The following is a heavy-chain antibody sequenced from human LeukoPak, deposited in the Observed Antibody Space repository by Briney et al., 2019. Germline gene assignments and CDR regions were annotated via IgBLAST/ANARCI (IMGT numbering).Heavy chain of an antibody. Sequence: PGGSLRLSCAASGFTFSRYWMTWIRQAPGKGLEWVANIKQDGSEKYYVDSVKGRFTISRDNAKNSLYLEMNSLRAEDTAVYYCARGDYGDPKAYYYGMDVWGQGTTVTVSS. CDR1: GFTFSRYW. CDR3: ARGDYGDPKAYYYGMDV. V-gene: IGHV3-7*05. CDR2: IKQDGSEK. J-gene: IGHJ6*02. D-gene: IGHD4-17*01.